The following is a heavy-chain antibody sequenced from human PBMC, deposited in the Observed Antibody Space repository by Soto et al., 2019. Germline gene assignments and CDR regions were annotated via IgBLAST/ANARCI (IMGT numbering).Heavy chain of an antibody. V-gene: IGHV3-21*01. CDR1: GFTFSEYS. CDR3: ARENGHCTDACNRGAFDI. D-gene: IGHD2-2*01. CDR2: IANGDNHI. J-gene: IGHJ3*02. Sequence: EVQVVESGGGLVKPGGSLRLSCAASGFTFSEYSFLWVRQAPGKGLEWLSFIANGDNHIFYSDSVKGRFTISRDNAKNSVYLQLNSLRAAASAVYYCARENGHCTDACNRGAFDIWGQGTMVTVSS.